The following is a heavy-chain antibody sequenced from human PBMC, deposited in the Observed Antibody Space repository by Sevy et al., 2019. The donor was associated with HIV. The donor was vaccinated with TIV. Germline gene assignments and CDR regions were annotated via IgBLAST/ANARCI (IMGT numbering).Heavy chain of an antibody. CDR1: GYTFTSYG. CDR3: ARVKGDSSGWYEGYYYYMDV. V-gene: IGHV1-18*04. J-gene: IGHJ6*03. CDR2: ISAYNGNT. D-gene: IGHD6-19*01. Sequence: ASVKVSCKASGYTFTSYGISWVRQAPGQGLEWMGWISAYNGNTNYAQKLQGRVTMTTDTSTSPAYMELRSLRSDDTAVYYCARVKGDSSGWYEGYYYYMDVWGKGTTVTVSS.